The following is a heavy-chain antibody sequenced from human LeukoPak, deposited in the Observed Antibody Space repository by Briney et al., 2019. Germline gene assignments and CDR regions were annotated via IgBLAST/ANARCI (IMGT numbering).Heavy chain of an antibody. CDR2: IKQDGSEK. CDR3: ARDHEVFDY. Sequence: GRSLRLSCAASGFTFSTYGMHWVRQAPGKGLEWVANIKQDGSEKYYVDSVKGRFTISRDNAKNSLYLQMNSLRAEDTAVYYCARDHEVFDYWGQGTLVTVSS. J-gene: IGHJ4*02. CDR1: GFTFSTYG. V-gene: IGHV3-7*01.